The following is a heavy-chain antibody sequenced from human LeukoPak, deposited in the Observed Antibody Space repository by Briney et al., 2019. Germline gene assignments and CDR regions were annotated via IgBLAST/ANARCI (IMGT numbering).Heavy chain of an antibody. V-gene: IGHV1-18*01. D-gene: IGHD2-15*01. CDR2: ISPYNGNT. Sequence: ASVKVSCKASGGTFSSYAISWVRQAPGQGLEWMGWISPYNGNTNYAQKLQGRVTMTTDTSTSTAYMELRSLRSDDTAVYYCARDRAVVVAATDYWGQGTLVTVSS. CDR3: ARDRAVVVAATDY. CDR1: GGTFSSYA. J-gene: IGHJ4*02.